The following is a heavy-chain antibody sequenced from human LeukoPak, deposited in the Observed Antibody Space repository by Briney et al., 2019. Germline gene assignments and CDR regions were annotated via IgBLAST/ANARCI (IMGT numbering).Heavy chain of an antibody. V-gene: IGHV3-48*03. D-gene: IGHD1-1*01. CDR1: GFTFSSYE. J-gene: IGHJ4*02. Sequence: PGGSLRLSCAASGFTFSSYEMNWVRQAPGKGLEWVSCISSTGGIIYYADSVKGRFTISRDNAKNSLYLQMNSLRAEDTAVYYCARSSKTGTSFDYWGPGTLVTVSS. CDR3: ARSSKTGTSFDY. CDR2: ISSTGGII.